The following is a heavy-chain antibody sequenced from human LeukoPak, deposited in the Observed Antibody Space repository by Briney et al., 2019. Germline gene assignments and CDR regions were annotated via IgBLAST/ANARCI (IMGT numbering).Heavy chain of an antibody. CDR3: ARAISPYYDSSGYYLGDDY. Sequence: GGSLRLSCAASGFTFSSYGMHWVRQAPGKGLEWAAFIRYDGSNKYYADSVKGRFTISRDNSKNTLYLQMNSLRAEDTAVYYCARAISPYYDSSGYYLGDDYWGQGALVTVSS. D-gene: IGHD3-22*01. J-gene: IGHJ4*02. V-gene: IGHV3-30*02. CDR1: GFTFSSYG. CDR2: IRYDGSNK.